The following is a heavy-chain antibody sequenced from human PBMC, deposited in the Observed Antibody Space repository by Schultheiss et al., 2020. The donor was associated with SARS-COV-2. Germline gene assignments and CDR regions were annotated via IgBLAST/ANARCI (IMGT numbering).Heavy chain of an antibody. CDR1: GFTFSSYG. J-gene: IGHJ6*02. V-gene: IGHV3-33*01. CDR2: IWYDGSNK. Sequence: GGSLRLSCAASGFTFSSYGMHWVRQAPGKGLEWVAVIWYDGSNKYYADSVKGRFTISRDNSKNTLYLQMNSLRAEDTAVYYCASSRGYYYYYYGMDVWGQGTTVTVSS. D-gene: IGHD5-12*01. CDR3: ASSRGYYYYYYGMDV.